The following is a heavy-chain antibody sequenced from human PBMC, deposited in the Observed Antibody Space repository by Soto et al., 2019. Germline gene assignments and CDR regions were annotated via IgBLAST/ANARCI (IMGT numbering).Heavy chain of an antibody. Sequence: GGCLWLSCAASGVAVSSYTMNWVRQAPGKGLEWVSSISSNTAYRYYADSVKGRFTISRDNARNSLFLQVNSLRAEDTAVYYCARGFSGTYHGTFDTWGQGTLVPVSP. D-gene: IGHD1-26*01. V-gene: IGHV3-21*01. CDR3: ARGFSGTYHGTFDT. J-gene: IGHJ4*02. CDR2: ISSNTAYR. CDR1: GVAVSSYT.